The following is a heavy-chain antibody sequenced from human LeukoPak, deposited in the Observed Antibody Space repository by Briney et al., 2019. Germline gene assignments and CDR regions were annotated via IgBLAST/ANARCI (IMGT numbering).Heavy chain of an antibody. V-gene: IGHV3-30*03. D-gene: IGHD3-16*01. CDR1: GFTFSRHW. J-gene: IGHJ4*02. CDR3: ARLGGLRLGDT. CDR2: ISYDGSNK. Sequence: GGSLRLSCAASGFTFSRHWMTWVRQAPGKGLEWVAVISYDGSNKYYADSVKGRFTISRDNSKNTLYLQMNSLRAEDTAVYYCARLGGLRLGDTWGQGTLVTVSS.